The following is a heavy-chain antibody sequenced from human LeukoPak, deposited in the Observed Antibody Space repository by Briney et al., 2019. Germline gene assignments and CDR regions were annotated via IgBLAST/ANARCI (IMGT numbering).Heavy chain of an antibody. Sequence: GGSLRLSCAASGFTFSSHGMNWVRQAPGKGLEWVSGIRGDGVTTYYADSVKGRFTISRDNSKNTLYLQMNSLRAEDTAVYYCAKDFPSYGFSREAYFDYWGQGTLVTVSS. D-gene: IGHD5-18*01. CDR3: AKDFPSYGFSREAYFDY. CDR1: GFTFSSHG. J-gene: IGHJ4*02. V-gene: IGHV3-23*01. CDR2: IRGDGVTT.